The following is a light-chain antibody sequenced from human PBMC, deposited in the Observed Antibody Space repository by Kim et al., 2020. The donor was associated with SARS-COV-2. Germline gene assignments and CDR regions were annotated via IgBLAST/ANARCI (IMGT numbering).Light chain of an antibody. CDR1: SSNIGSNF. V-gene: IGLV1-47*01. CDR2: QNN. CDR3: AAWDDSLSGGV. J-gene: IGLJ3*02. Sequence: GQRVTISCSGSSSNIGSNFVYWYQQFPGTAPKLLIYQNNQRPSGVPDRFSGSKSGTSASLAISGLRSEDEAHYYCAAWDDSLSGGVFGGGTQLTVL.